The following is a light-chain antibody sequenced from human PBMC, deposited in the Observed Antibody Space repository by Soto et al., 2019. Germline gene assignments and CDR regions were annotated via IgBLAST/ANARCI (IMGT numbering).Light chain of an antibody. CDR2: GAS. V-gene: IGKV3-20*01. Sequence: EIVLTQSPGTLSLSPGERATLSCRASQSLTSSFLAWYQQKPGQAPRLVIYGASSRATGFPDRFSGSGSGTDFTLTISRLEPEDFAVYYCQQYGSSPLTFGQGTRLEIK. CDR1: QSLTSSF. CDR3: QQYGSSPLT. J-gene: IGKJ5*01.